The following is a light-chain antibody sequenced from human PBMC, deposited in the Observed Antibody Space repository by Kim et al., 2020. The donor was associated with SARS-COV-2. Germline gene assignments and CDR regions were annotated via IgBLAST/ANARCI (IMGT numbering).Light chain of an antibody. CDR1: SLRTYY. Sequence: SSELTQDPAVSVALGQTVRITCQGDSLRTYYASWYQQKPGQAPVLVIYGKNNRPSGIPDRFSGSSSGNTASLTITGAQAEDEADYYCNSRDIRGNHLRVFGGGTKVTVL. J-gene: IGLJ3*02. V-gene: IGLV3-19*01. CDR3: NSRDIRGNHLRV. CDR2: GKN.